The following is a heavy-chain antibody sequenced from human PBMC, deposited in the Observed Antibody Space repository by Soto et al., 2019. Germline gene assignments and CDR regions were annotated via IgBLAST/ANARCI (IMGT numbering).Heavy chain of an antibody. Sequence: SVKVSCKASGGTFSSYAISWVRQAPGQGLEWMGGIIPIFGTANYAQKFQGRVTITADESTSTAYMELSSLRSEDTAVYYCARDRGEYYYDSSGYYPPCAFDIWGQGTMVTVSS. CDR1: GGTFSSYA. V-gene: IGHV1-69*13. CDR2: IIPIFGTA. J-gene: IGHJ3*02. D-gene: IGHD3-22*01. CDR3: ARDRGEYYYDSSGYYPPCAFDI.